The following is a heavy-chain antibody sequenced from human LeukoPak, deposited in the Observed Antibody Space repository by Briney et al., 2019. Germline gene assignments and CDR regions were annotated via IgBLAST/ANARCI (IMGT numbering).Heavy chain of an antibody. CDR3: ASTPVPATATEYNWFDP. D-gene: IGHD2-15*01. CDR1: GGTFSSYA. Sequence: ASVKVSCKASGGTFSSYAISWVRQAPGQGLEWMGGIIPIFGTANYAQKFQGRVTITADESTSTAYMELSSLRSEDTAVYYCASTPVPATATEYNWFDPWGQGTLVTVSS. CDR2: IIPIFGTA. V-gene: IGHV1-69*13. J-gene: IGHJ5*02.